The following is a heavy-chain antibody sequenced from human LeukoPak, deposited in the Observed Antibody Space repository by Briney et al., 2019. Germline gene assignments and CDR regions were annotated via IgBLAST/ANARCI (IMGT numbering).Heavy chain of an antibody. CDR3: ARDHQWEPSYYFDY. CDR2: ISYDGSNK. Sequence: PGGSLRLSCAASGFTFSSYAMSWVRQAPGKGLEWVAVISYDGSNKYYADSVKGRFTISRDNSKNTLYLQMNSLRAEDTAVYYCARDHQWEPSYYFDYWGQGTLVTVSS. V-gene: IGHV3-30-3*01. J-gene: IGHJ4*02. CDR1: GFTFSSYA. D-gene: IGHD1-26*01.